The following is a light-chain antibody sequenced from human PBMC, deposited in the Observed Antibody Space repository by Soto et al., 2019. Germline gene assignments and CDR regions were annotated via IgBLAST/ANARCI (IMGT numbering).Light chain of an antibody. Sequence: QSVLTQPPSVSGAPGQRVTISCTGSSSNIGAGYDVHWYQQLPGTAPKLLIYGNSNRPSGVPDRFSGSKSGTSASLAITGIQAEDEADYYCQSYDSSLYVVFGGGTQLTVL. J-gene: IGLJ2*01. CDR3: QSYDSSLYVV. V-gene: IGLV1-40*01. CDR2: GNS. CDR1: SSNIGAGYD.